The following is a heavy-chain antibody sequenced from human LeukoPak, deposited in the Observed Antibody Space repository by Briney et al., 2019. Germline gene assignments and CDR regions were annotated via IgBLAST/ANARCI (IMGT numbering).Heavy chain of an antibody. D-gene: IGHD6-13*01. CDR2: IYYSGST. CDR3: ARGGRTIAAAGFGWFDP. J-gene: IGHJ5*02. Sequence: SETLSLTCTVSGGSISSYYWSWIRQPPGKGLEWIGYIYYSGSTNYNPSLKSRVTISVDTSKNQFSLKLRSVTAADTAVYYCARGGRTIAAAGFGWFDPWGQGTLVTVSS. CDR1: GGSISSYY. V-gene: IGHV4-59*01.